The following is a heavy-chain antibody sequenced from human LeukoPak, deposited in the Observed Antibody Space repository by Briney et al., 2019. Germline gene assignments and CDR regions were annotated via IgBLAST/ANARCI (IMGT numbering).Heavy chain of an antibody. CDR3: ARPLSNGYFHDSGGYYPYAMDV. V-gene: IGHV3-30*09. Sequence: PGGSLRLSCAASGFTFSTSTMHWVRQAPGKGLEWVAVISYDGSNKFYADSVKGRFAISRDNSKNTLYLQMNSLSGYDSAVYYCARPLSNGYFHDSGGYYPYAMDVWGQGTTVTVSS. D-gene: IGHD3-22*01. CDR1: GFTFSTST. CDR2: ISYDGSNK. J-gene: IGHJ6*02.